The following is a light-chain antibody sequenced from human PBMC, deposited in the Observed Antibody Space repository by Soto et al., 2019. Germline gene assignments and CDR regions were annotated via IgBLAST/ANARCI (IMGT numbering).Light chain of an antibody. CDR2: GAS. CDR3: QQYNNWPPWT. CDR1: QSVSSN. J-gene: IGKJ1*01. Sequence: EIVMTQSPATLSLSPGERATLSCRASQSVSSNLAWYQQKPGQAPRLLIYGASTRPTGIPARCSGSGSGTEFTLTISSLQSEDFAVYYCQQYNNWPPWTFGQGTKVEIK. V-gene: IGKV3-15*01.